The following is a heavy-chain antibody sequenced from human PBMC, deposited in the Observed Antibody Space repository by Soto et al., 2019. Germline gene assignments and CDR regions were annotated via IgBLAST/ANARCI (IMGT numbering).Heavy chain of an antibody. CDR1: GFTFSSYG. CDR3: AREWGIAATKPGYFDY. D-gene: IGHD6-13*01. J-gene: IGHJ4*02. CDR2: IWYDGSNK. Sequence: QVQLVESGGGVVQPGRSLRLSCAASGFTFSSYGMHWVRQAPGKGLEWVAVIWYDGSNKYYADSVKGRFTISRDNSKNTLYLQMNSLRAEDTAVYYCAREWGIAATKPGYFDYWGQGTLVTVSS. V-gene: IGHV3-33*01.